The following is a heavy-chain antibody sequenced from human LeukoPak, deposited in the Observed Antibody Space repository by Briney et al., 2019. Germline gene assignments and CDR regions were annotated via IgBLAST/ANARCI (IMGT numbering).Heavy chain of an antibody. CDR2: IGYDGSNK. CDR1: GFSFSSYA. J-gene: IGHJ6*03. CDR3: AKRDAAGAGSGYYYMDV. Sequence: GGSLRLTCAASGFSFSSYAMHWVRQAPDKGLEWVAFIGYDGSNKYYADFVKGRFTISRDNSKNTLNLQMNSLRPEDTAVYYCAKRDAAGAGSGYYYMDVWGKGTTVTVSS. D-gene: IGHD6-19*01. V-gene: IGHV3-30*02.